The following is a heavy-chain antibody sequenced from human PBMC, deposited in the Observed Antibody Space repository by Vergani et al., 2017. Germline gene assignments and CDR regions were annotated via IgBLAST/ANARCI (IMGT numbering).Heavy chain of an antibody. D-gene: IGHD3-3*02. Sequence: QVQLQESGPGLVKPSETLSLTCTVSGGSISSYYWSWIRQPPGKGLEWIGYIYYSGSTNYNPSLKSRVTLSVDTSKNQFSLKLSSVTAADTAVYYCASSMLRVNWFDPWGQGTLVTVSS. CDR1: GGSISSYY. V-gene: IGHV4-59*01. CDR2: IYYSGST. J-gene: IGHJ5*02. CDR3: ASSMLRVNWFDP.